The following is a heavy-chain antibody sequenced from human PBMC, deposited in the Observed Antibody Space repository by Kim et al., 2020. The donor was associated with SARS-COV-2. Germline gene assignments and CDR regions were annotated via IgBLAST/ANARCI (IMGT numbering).Heavy chain of an antibody. Sequence: SVKVSCKASGGTFSSYAISWVRQAPGQGLEWMGGIIPIFGIANYAQKFQGRVTITADESTSTAYMELSSLRSEDTAVYYCARVGGGDCSGGSCYPGDYYYYYGMVVWGQGTTVTVSS. V-gene: IGHV1-69*13. J-gene: IGHJ6*02. CDR1: GGTFSSYA. CDR3: ARVGGGDCSGGSCYPGDYYYYYGMVV. D-gene: IGHD2-15*01. CDR2: IIPIFGIA.